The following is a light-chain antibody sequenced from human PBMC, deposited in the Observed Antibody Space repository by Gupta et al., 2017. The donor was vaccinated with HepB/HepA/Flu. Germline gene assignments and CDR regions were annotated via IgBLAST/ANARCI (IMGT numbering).Light chain of an antibody. CDR1: TSNIGTGYD. CDR2: GNI. V-gene: IGLV1-40*01. Sequence: SVLTQPPSGSGAPGQRVTISCTGSTSNIGTGYDVHWYQHLPGTAPKLLMYGNILRPSGVPARFSGSKSGTSASLAITGLQAEDEAYYYCQSFDSSLSAVVFGGGTKLTVL. J-gene: IGLJ2*01. CDR3: QSFDSSLSAVV.